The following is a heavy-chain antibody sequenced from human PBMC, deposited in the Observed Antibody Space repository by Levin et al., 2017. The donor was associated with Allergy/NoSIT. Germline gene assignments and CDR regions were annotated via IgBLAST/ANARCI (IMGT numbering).Heavy chain of an antibody. CDR2: IYYSGST. CDR3: ARHMWLDHPDAFDI. J-gene: IGHJ3*02. D-gene: IGHD6-19*01. V-gene: IGHV4-39*01. Sequence: ASETLSLTCTVSGGSISSSSYYWGWIRQPPGKGLEWIGSIYYSGSTYYNPSLKSRVTISVDTSKNQFSLKLSSVTAADTAVYYCARHMWLDHPDAFDIWGQGTMVTVSS. CDR1: GGSISSSSYY.